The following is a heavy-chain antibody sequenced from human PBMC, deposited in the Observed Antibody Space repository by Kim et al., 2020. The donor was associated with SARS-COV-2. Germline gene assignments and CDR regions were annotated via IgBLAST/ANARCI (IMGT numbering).Heavy chain of an antibody. V-gene: IGHV4-39*01. Sequence: SETLSLTCTVSGGSLSSSSYYWGWIRQPPGKGLEWIGTAYYIGNTYYTPSLKSPVTISVDTSKNQFSLKLGSVTAADTAVYYCARHKRYSSGGYVAFYY. CDR1: GGSLSSSSYY. D-gene: IGHD6-19*01. J-gene: IGHJ6*01. CDR2: AYYIGNT. CDR3: ARHKRYSSGGYVAFYY.